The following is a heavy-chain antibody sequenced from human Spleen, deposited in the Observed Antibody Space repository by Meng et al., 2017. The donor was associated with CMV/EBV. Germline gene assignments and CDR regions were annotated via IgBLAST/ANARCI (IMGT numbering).Heavy chain of an antibody. CDR1: GFTVSNNW. CDR3: ARVRGYSSVLDAFDI. D-gene: IGHD6-25*01. J-gene: IGHJ3*02. Sequence: GSLRLSCAASGFTVSNNWMHWVRQAPGKGLVWVSRINSDGSITSYADSVKGRFTISRDNAKNTLYLQMSSLRVEDTAVYYCARVRGYSSVLDAFDIWGQGTMVTVSS. V-gene: IGHV3-74*01. CDR2: INSDGSIT.